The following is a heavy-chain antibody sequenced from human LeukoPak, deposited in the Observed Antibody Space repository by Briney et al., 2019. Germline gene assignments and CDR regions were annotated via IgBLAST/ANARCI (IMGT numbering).Heavy chain of an antibody. J-gene: IGHJ5*02. CDR1: GFTFSSYS. D-gene: IGHD1-26*01. Sequence: AGGSLRLSYAASGFTFSSYSMHWVRQAPGKGLEWVSSISSSSSYIYYPDPVKGRFAISRDNAKNSLYLQINSLRAEDTAVYYCARTTGPRRLSVGATFTNWFDPWGQGTLVTVSS. CDR3: ARTTGPRRLSVGATFTNWFDP. CDR2: ISSSSSYI. V-gene: IGHV3-21*04.